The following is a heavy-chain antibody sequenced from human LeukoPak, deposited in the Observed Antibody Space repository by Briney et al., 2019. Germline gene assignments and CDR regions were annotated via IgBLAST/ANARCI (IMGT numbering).Heavy chain of an antibody. J-gene: IGHJ5*02. D-gene: IGHD4-11*01. Sequence: AGGSLRLSCAASGFTFSDYYMSWIRQAPGKGLEWVSYITNSVSTIYYADSVKGRFTISRDNAKNSLYLQMNSLRDEDTAVYYCARGAYSKIDPWGQGTLVIVSS. CDR3: ARGAYSKIDP. CDR1: GFTFSDYY. V-gene: IGHV3-11*04. CDR2: ITNSVSTI.